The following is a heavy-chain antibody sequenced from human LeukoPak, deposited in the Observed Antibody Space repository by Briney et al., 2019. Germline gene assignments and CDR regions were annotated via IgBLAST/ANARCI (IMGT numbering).Heavy chain of an antibody. Sequence: ASVTVSCKTSGYTFTIYGISWVRQAPGQGLEWMGLISAYGNTNYAQNLQGRVTMTTDTSTSTAYMELRSLRSDDTAVYYCARGIMGYYFDYWAEGTLVRVSS. CDR3: ARGIMGYYFDY. J-gene: IGHJ4*02. CDR2: ISAYGNT. V-gene: IGHV1-18*01. CDR1: GYTFTIYG. D-gene: IGHD2-8*01.